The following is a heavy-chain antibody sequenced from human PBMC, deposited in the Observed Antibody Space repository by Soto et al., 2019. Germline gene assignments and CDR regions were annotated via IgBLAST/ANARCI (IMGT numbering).Heavy chain of an antibody. CDR1: GYTFTDYY. D-gene: IGHD3-9*01. CDR2: VNPNNGGT. Sequence: QVQLVQSGAEVKKPGASVKVSCKASGYTFTDYYIHWVRQAPGQGLEWMGWVNPNNGGTKYAQKFQGRVTITKDTSIITAYMELSSLRSDDTAVYYCALRHSYGMDVWGQGTTVTVSS. J-gene: IGHJ6*02. CDR3: ALRHSYGMDV. V-gene: IGHV1-2*02.